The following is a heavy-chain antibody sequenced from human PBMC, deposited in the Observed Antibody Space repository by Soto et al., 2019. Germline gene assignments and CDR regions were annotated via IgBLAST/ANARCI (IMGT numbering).Heavy chain of an antibody. CDR1: GFGFSYYD. V-gene: IGHV3-30*18. CDR2: ISYDAKKK. J-gene: IGHJ4*02. Sequence: SLRLSCAASGFGFSYYDMQWVRQPPGKGLEWVALISYDAKKKFFADSVKGRFTISRDNSENTVYLQMNNLTPDDTAVYFCAKVRSTGKVPDYWGQGTLVTVSS. D-gene: IGHD2-2*01. CDR3: AKVRSTGKVPDY.